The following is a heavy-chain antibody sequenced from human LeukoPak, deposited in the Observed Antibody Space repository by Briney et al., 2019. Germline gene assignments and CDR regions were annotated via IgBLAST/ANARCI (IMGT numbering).Heavy chain of an antibody. J-gene: IGHJ6*04. CDR2: IYYSGST. D-gene: IGHD3-10*01. V-gene: IGHV4-61*01. CDR3: ASNYYYYGSGSNEPGYPYYYYYGMDV. Sequence: SETLSLTCTVSGGSVSSGSYYWSWIRQPPGKGLEWIGYIYYSGSTNYNPSLKSRVTISVDTSKNQFSLKLSSVTAADTAVYYCASNYYYYGSGSNEPGYPYYYYYGMDVWGKGTTVTVSS. CDR1: GGSVSSGSYY.